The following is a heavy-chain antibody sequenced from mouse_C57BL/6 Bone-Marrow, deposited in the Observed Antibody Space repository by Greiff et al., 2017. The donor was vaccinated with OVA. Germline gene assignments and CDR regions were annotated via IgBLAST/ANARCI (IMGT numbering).Heavy chain of an antibody. J-gene: IGHJ2*01. D-gene: IGHD2-1*01. CDR2: IDPENGDT. CDR1: GFNIKDDY. Sequence: EVKLLESGAELVRPGASVKLSCTASGFNIKDDYMHWVKQRPEQGLEWIGWIDPENGDTEYASKFQGKATITADTSSNTAYLQLSNLTSEDTAVYYCTSYGNFDYWGQGTTLTVSS. V-gene: IGHV14-4*01. CDR3: TSYGNFDY.